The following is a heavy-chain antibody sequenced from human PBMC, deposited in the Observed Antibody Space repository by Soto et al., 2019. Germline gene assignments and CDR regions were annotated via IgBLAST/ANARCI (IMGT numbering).Heavy chain of an antibody. CDR2: ISYDGSNK. Sequence: QVQLVESGGGVVQPGRSLRLSCAASGFTFSSYGMHWVRQAPGKGLEWVAVISYDGSNKYYADSVKGRFTISRDNSKNTLSPQMNSLRAEDTAMYYCAQAGGFDFWSGYRYYYYMDVWGKGTTVTVSS. J-gene: IGHJ6*03. D-gene: IGHD3-3*01. CDR3: AQAGGFDFWSGYRYYYYMDV. CDR1: GFTFSSYG. V-gene: IGHV3-30*18.